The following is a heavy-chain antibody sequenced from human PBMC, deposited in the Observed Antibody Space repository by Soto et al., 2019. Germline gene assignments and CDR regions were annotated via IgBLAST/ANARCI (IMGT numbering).Heavy chain of an antibody. CDR3: ARANRPITMTYLNWFDP. CDR1: GGSFSGYY. D-gene: IGHD3-22*01. J-gene: IGHJ5*02. Sequence: SETLSLTCAVYGGSFSGYYWSWIRQPPGKGLEWIGEINHSGSTNYNPSLKSRVTISVDTSKNQFSLKLSSVTAADTAVYYCARANRPITMTYLNWFDPWGQGTLVTVSS. CDR2: INHSGST. V-gene: IGHV4-34*01.